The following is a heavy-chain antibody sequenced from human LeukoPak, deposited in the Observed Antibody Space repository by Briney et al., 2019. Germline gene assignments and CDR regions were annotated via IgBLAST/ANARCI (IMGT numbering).Heavy chain of an antibody. CDR2: ISYDGSNK. CDR3: ARTLIEYSVSSSYFDY. V-gene: IGHV3-30*04. CDR1: GFTFSKHA. J-gene: IGHJ4*02. D-gene: IGHD6-6*01. Sequence: GGSLRLSCAASGFTFSKHAMHWVRQAPGKGLEWVAVISYDGSNKYYADSVKGRFTISRDNSKNTLYLQMNSLRAEDTAVYYCARTLIEYSVSSSYFDYWGQGTLVTVSS.